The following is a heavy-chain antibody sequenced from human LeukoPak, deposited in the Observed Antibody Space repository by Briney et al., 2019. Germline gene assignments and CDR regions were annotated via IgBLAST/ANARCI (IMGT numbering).Heavy chain of an antibody. CDR2: IYHSGST. J-gene: IGHJ4*02. D-gene: IGHD1-26*01. V-gene: IGHV4-38-2*02. CDR3: ARVFFTLGKPTSGSYYGYFDY. CDR1: GYSISSGYY. Sequence: PSETLSLTCTVSGYSISSGYYWGWIRQPPGKGLEWIGSIYHSGSTYYNPSLKSRVTISVDTSKNQFSLKLSSVTAADTAVYYCARVFFTLGKPTSGSYYGYFDYWGQGTLVTVSS.